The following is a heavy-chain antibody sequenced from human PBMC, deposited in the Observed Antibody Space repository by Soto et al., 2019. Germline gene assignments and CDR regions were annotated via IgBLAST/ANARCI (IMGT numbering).Heavy chain of an antibody. Sequence: QVQLVQSGAEVKKPGASVKVSCKASGYTFTRHYIHWVRQAPGQGLEWLGIINPSGGRTTYAQKFKGRFTVTRDTSTSTVHMEVSGLRSEDTAVYFCARESDRGGYVASTHDRRGGFNMFGEGTMVPVST. D-gene: IGHD3-22*01. J-gene: IGHJ3*02. V-gene: IGHV1-46*01. CDR1: GYTFTRHY. CDR3: ARESDRGGYVASTHDRRGGFNM. CDR2: INPSGGRT.